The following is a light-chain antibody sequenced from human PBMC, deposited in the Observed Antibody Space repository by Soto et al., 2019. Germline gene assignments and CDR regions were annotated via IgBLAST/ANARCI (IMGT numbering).Light chain of an antibody. Sequence: QSVLTQPPSASGTPGQRVTISCSGSSSNIGSNTVNWYQQLPGTAPKLLIYSNNQRPSGVPDRFSGSKSGTSASLAISGLQTEDEADYYCAGWDDSLMEGVFGGGTKLTVL. CDR1: SSNIGSNT. V-gene: IGLV1-44*01. CDR3: AGWDDSLMEGV. J-gene: IGLJ2*01. CDR2: SNN.